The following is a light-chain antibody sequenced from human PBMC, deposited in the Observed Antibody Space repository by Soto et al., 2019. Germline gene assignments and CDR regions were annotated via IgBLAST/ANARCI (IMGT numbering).Light chain of an antibody. J-gene: IGKJ5*01. CDR1: QSLNNW. CDR3: QQYHRASIT. Sequence: DIQMTQSPSTLSASVGDGATITCRASQSLNNWLAWYQQRPGKAPKLLIYDASTLERGVPSRFSGTGSGTEFTLTISSLQPDDFATYYCQQYHRASITFGQGTRLEIK. V-gene: IGKV1-5*01. CDR2: DAS.